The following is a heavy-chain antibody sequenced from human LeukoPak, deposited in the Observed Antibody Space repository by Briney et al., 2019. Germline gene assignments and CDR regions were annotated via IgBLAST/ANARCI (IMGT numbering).Heavy chain of an antibody. Sequence: SVKFSCKASGGTFSSYAISWVRQAPGQGLEWMGGIIPIFGTANYAQKFQGRVTITTDESTSTAYMELSSLRSEDTAVYYCARDKGYSSGWFREFDYWGQGTLVTVSS. D-gene: IGHD6-19*01. CDR2: IIPIFGTA. CDR1: GGTFSSYA. CDR3: ARDKGYSSGWFREFDY. J-gene: IGHJ4*02. V-gene: IGHV1-69*05.